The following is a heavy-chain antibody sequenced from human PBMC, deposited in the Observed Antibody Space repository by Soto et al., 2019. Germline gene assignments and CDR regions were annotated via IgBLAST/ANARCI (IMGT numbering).Heavy chain of an antibody. CDR1: GGSISSGGSY. V-gene: IGHV4-31*03. J-gene: IGHJ4*02. CDR3: ARRIYDSSGYYYVDY. D-gene: IGHD3-22*01. Sequence: PSETLSLTCTVSGGSISSGGSYWSWIRQSPGKGLEWIGYIYYSGTTYYNPSLKSRVSISLDTSKNQFSLKLSSVTAADTAVYYCARRIYDSSGYYYVDYWGQGTLVTVSS. CDR2: IYYSGTT.